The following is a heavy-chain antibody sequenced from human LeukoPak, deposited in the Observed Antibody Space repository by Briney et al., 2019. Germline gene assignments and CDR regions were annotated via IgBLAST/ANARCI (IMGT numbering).Heavy chain of an antibody. CDR3: AKCREQWLVCFLDY. Sequence: GGSLRLSCAPSGFTFSSYAMSWVRQAPGKGLEWVSAISGSGGSTYYADSVKGRFTISRDNSKNTLYLQMNSLRAEDTAVYYCAKCREQWLVCFLDYWGQGTLVTVSS. V-gene: IGHV3-23*01. CDR1: GFTFSSYA. CDR2: ISGSGGST. J-gene: IGHJ4*02. D-gene: IGHD6-19*01.